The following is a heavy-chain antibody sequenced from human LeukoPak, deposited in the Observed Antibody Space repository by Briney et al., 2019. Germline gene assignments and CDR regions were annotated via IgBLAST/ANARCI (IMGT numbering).Heavy chain of an antibody. D-gene: IGHD2-15*01. CDR1: DFIFTSFG. Sequence: GTLRLSCVGSDFIFTSFGISWVRQAPGKGLEWVSAISGSGGSTYYADSVKGRFTISRDNSKNTLYLQMNSLRAEDTAVYYCAKDIVVVVAATFNYWGQGTLVTVSS. CDR2: ISGSGGST. J-gene: IGHJ4*02. V-gene: IGHV3-23*01. CDR3: AKDIVVVVAATFNY.